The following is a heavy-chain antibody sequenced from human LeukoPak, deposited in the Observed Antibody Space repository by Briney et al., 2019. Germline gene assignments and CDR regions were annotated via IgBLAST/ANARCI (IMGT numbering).Heavy chain of an antibody. J-gene: IGHJ4*02. D-gene: IGHD6-13*01. CDR1: GGSFSGYY. V-gene: IGHV4-34*01. Sequence: SETLSLTCAVYGGSFSGYYWSWIRQPPGKGLEWSGEINHSGSTNYNPSLKSRVTISVDTSKNPFSLKLSSVTAADTAVYYCARGPYSSSWYLRSYYFDYWGQGTLVTVSS. CDR2: INHSGST. CDR3: ARGPYSSSWYLRSYYFDY.